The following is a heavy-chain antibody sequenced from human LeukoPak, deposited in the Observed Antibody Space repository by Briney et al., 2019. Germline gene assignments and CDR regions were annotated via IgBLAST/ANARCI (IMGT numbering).Heavy chain of an antibody. Sequence: PGGSLRLSCAASGFTFSSYWMHWVRQAPGKGLVWVSRINSDGRSTSYADSVKGRFTISRDNSKNTLYLQMNSLRAEDTAVYYCARWSSGYYSNFDYWGQGTLVTVSS. V-gene: IGHV3-74*01. CDR3: ARWSSGYYSNFDY. CDR1: GFTFSSYW. D-gene: IGHD3-22*01. CDR2: INSDGRST. J-gene: IGHJ4*02.